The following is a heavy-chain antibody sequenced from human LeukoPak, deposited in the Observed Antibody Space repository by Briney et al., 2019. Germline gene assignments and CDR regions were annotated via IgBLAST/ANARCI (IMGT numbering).Heavy chain of an antibody. D-gene: IGHD5-18*01. J-gene: IGHJ6*03. CDR1: GYTFTGYY. Sequence: GASVKVSCKASGYTFTGYYMHWVRQAPGQGLEWMGWINPNSGGTNYAQKFQGRVTMTRDTSISTAYMELSRLRSDDTAVYYCARGDTAMVGYYYYMDVWGKGTTVTVSS. CDR3: ARGDTAMVGYYYYMDV. V-gene: IGHV1-2*02. CDR2: INPNSGGT.